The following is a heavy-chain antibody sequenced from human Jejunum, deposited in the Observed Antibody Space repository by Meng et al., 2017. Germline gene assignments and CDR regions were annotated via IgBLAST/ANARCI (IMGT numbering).Heavy chain of an antibody. J-gene: IGHJ4*02. Sequence: SVKGSCKASGYTFNNYYMHWVRQAPGQGLEWMGVISPSGDATGYAQKFQGRLTMTRDTSTSTLYMELNSLRSEDTAVYSCASDSTSGWFSVDYWGQRTRVTRSS. D-gene: IGHD6-19*01. V-gene: IGHV1-46*02. CDR1: GYTFNNYY. CDR2: ISPSGDAT. CDR3: ASDSTSGWFSVDY.